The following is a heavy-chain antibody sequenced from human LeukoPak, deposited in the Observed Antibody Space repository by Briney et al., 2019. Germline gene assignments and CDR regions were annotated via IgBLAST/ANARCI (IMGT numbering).Heavy chain of an antibody. D-gene: IGHD3-3*01. Sequence: ASVKVSCKASGYTFTSYYMHWVRQAPGQGLEWMGIINPSGGSTSYAQKFQGRVTVTRDTSTSTVYMELSSLRSEDTAVYYCARDPSGLRFLEWLPPGYYFDYWGQGTLVTVSS. V-gene: IGHV1-46*03. CDR1: GYTFTSYY. J-gene: IGHJ4*02. CDR3: ARDPSGLRFLEWLPPGYYFDY. CDR2: INPSGGST.